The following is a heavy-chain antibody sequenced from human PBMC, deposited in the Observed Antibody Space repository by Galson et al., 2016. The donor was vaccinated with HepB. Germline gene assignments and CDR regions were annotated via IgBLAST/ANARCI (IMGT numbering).Heavy chain of an antibody. D-gene: IGHD6-19*01. CDR3: AGGWQFDY. V-gene: IGHV4-59*08. J-gene: IGHJ4*02. CDR2: VPYGGSA. Sequence: ETLSLTCSVSGGSISNYYCSWIRQSPGKGLEWIGYVPYGGSAKYNPSLKSRATISVDTSNNQFSLRLSSVTVADTAVYYCAGGWQFDYWGQGTPVTVSS. CDR1: GGSISNYY.